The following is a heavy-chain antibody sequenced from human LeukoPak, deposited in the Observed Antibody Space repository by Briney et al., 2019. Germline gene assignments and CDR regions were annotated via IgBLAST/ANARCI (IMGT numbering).Heavy chain of an antibody. CDR3: AKHCGSSWVLPCFDY. D-gene: IGHD6-13*01. Sequence: PGRSLRLSRAASGFTFDDYAMHWVRHAPGKGLEWVSGISWNSGSIVYADSVKGRFTISRDNAKNSLYLQMNSLRTEDMALYYCAKHCGSSWVLPCFDYWGQGTLVTVSS. J-gene: IGHJ4*02. CDR1: GFTFDDYA. CDR2: ISWNSGSI. V-gene: IGHV3-9*03.